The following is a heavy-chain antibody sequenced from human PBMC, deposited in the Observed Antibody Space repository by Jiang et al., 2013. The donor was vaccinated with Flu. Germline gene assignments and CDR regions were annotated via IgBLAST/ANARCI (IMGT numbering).Heavy chain of an antibody. V-gene: IGHV3-48*02. CDR2: IDNIGTII. J-gene: IGHJ4*02. CDR1: GFTFSDFN. CDR3: MIGSYASGRGGY. D-gene: IGHD3-10*01. Sequence: PGGSLRLSCTASGFTFSDFNMNWVRQAPGKGLEWISFIDNIGTIIDYADSVKGRFTISRDNAKGSLFLQMNSLRDEDTAVYHCMIGSYASGRGGYWGQGTLVTVSS.